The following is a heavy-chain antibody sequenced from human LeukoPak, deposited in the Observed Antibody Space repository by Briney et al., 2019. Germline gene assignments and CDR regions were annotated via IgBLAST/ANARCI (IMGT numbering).Heavy chain of an antibody. CDR1: DGSISSYY. Sequence: TPSETLSLTCTGSDGSISSYYWSWIRQPPGKGLEWIGYIYTSGSTNYNPSLKSRVTISVDTSKNQFSLKLSSVTAADTAVYYCARQWAYCSSTSCYTGPFDYWGQGTLVTVSS. J-gene: IGHJ4*02. D-gene: IGHD2-2*02. V-gene: IGHV4-4*09. CDR2: IYTSGST. CDR3: ARQWAYCSSTSCYTGPFDY.